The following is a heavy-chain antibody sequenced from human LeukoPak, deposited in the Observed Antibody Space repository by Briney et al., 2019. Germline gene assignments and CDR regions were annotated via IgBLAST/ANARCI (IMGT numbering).Heavy chain of an antibody. V-gene: IGHV3-73*01. CDR3: SRQVDSVHDY. J-gene: IGHJ4*02. Sequence: HTGGSLRLSCAASGFTVSSNYMSWVRQASGKGLEWVGHIRSKADNYATAYGASVTGRFTISRDDSKNTAYLQMDSLKTEDTAIYYCSRQVDSVHDYWGRGILVTVSS. CDR2: IRSKADNYAT. CDR1: GFTVSSNY. D-gene: IGHD5-12*01.